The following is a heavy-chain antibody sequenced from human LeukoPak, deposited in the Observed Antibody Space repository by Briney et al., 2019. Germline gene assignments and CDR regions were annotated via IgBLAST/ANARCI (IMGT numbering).Heavy chain of an antibody. J-gene: IGHJ3*02. CDR3: ACSGSPDAFDI. CDR2: IYYSGST. CDR1: GGSFSGYY. V-gene: IGHV4-59*01. Sequence: SETLSLTCAVYGGSFSGYYWSWIRQPPGKGLEWIGYIYYSGSTNYNPSLKSRVTISVDTSKNQFSLKLSSVTAADTAVYYCACSGSPDAFDIWGQGTMVTVSS. D-gene: IGHD1-26*01.